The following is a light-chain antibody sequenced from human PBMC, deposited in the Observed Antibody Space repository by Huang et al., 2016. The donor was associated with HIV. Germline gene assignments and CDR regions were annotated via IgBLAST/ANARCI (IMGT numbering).Light chain of an antibody. CDR2: AAS. CDR1: QSISSY. Sequence: DIQMTQSPSSLSASVGDRVTITCRASQSISSYLNWYQQKPGKAPKLRVYAASSLQSGVQSRFSGSGSGTDFTLTISSLQPEDFATYYCQQTYNTLWTFGQGTKVEIK. V-gene: IGKV1-39*01. J-gene: IGKJ1*01. CDR3: QQTYNTLWT.